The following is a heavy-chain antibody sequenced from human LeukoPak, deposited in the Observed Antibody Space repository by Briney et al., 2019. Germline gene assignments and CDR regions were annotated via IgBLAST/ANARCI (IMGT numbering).Heavy chain of an antibody. V-gene: IGHV1-8*01. CDR1: GYTFTSYD. CDR3: AKADSGTYYGLGDYFDY. Sequence: ASVKVSCKASGYTFTSYDINWVRQATGQGLEWMGWMNPNSGNTGYAQKFQGRVTMTRNTPISTAYMELSSLRAEDTAVYYCAKADSGTYYGLGDYFDYWGQGTLVTVSS. CDR2: MNPNSGNT. D-gene: IGHD1-26*01. J-gene: IGHJ4*02.